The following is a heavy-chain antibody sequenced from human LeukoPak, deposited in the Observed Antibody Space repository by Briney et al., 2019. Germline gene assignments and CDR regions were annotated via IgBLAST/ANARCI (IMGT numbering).Heavy chain of an antibody. CDR2: IYYSGST. CDR1: GGSISNYY. D-gene: IGHD3-22*01. V-gene: IGHV4-59*01. J-gene: IGHJ6*03. CDR3: ARATYYHDSSGYYHYYYMDV. Sequence: SETLSLTCTVSGGSISNYYWSWIRQPPGKGLEWIGYIYYSGSTNYNPSLKSRVTISVDTSKNQFSLKLSSVTAADTAVYYCARATYYHDSSGYYHYYYMDVWGKGTTVTISS.